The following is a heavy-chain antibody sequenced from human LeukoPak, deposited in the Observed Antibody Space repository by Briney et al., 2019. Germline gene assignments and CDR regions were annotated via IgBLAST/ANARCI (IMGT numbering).Heavy chain of an antibody. V-gene: IGHV4-34*01. CDR1: GGSFSGYY. Sequence: KPSETLSLTCAVYGGSFSGYYWSWIRQPPGKGLEWIGEINHSGSTKYNPSLKSRVTISVDTSKNQFALKLSSVTAADTAVYYCHGSGSYYNNWFDPWGQGTLVTVSS. CDR2: INHSGST. J-gene: IGHJ5*02. CDR3: HGSGSYYNNWFDP. D-gene: IGHD3-10*01.